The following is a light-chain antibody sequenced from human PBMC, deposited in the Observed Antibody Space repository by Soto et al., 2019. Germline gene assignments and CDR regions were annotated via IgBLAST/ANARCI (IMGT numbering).Light chain of an antibody. J-gene: IGKJ1*01. CDR3: QQYNSYWGT. CDR1: QSISNW. Sequence: DIQMTQSPSPLSASVGDRVTITCRASQSISNWLALYQQKQGKAPKLLIYDASSLESGVPSRFSGSGSGTEFTLTISSLQPDDFATYYCQQYNSYWGTFGQGTKVDIK. V-gene: IGKV1-5*01. CDR2: DAS.